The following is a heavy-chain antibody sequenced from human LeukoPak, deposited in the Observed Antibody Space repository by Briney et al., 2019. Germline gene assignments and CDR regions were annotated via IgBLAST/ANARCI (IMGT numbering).Heavy chain of an antibody. CDR3: ARYNTGSVDY. CDR1: GFTFSSYG. D-gene: IGHD2-8*02. J-gene: IGHJ4*02. Sequence: GGSLRLSCAASGFTFSSYGMHWVRQAPGKGLEWVAVILYDGSKKYYADSVKGRFTISRDNSKNTLYLQMDSLRAEDTAVYYCARYNTGSVDYWGQGTLVTVSS. V-gene: IGHV3-33*01. CDR2: ILYDGSKK.